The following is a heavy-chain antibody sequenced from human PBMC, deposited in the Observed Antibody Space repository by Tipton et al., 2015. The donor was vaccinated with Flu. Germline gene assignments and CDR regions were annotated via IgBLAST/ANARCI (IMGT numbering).Heavy chain of an antibody. V-gene: IGHV3-30-3*01. D-gene: IGHD6-19*01. J-gene: IGHJ5*02. Sequence: SLRLSCATSGFTFNNYVMYWVRQAPGRGLEWVAVISYDGSNKYYTDSVKGRFTSSRDNSKNTLYLQMNSLRAEDTAVYYCARVGYSSGWYRAWGQGTLVTVSS. CDR1: GFTFNNYV. CDR3: ARVGYSSGWYRA. CDR2: ISYDGSNK.